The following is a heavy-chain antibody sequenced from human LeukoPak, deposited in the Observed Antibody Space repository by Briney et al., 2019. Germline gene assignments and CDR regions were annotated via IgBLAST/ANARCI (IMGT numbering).Heavy chain of an antibody. V-gene: IGHV3-48*03. CDR1: GFTFSSYE. CDR3: ARVRYSSGWSFDY. D-gene: IGHD6-19*01. Sequence: PGGSLRLSCAVSGFTFSSYEMNWVRQAPGKGLEWVSYISNSASAIYYADSVKGRFTISRDNAKNSLYLQMNSLRAEDTAVYYCARVRYSSGWSFDYWGQGTLVTVSS. CDR2: ISNSASAI. J-gene: IGHJ4*02.